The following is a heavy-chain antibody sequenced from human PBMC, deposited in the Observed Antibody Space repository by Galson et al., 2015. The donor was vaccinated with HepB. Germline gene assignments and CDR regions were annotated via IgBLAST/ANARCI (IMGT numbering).Heavy chain of an antibody. J-gene: IGHJ3*02. CDR3: ARLRGGWYNDAFDI. V-gene: IGHV4-39*01. D-gene: IGHD1-14*01. CDR1: GGSISSSTYY. Sequence: SETLSLTCAVSGGSISSSTYYWGWIRQPPGKGLEWIGSIYYSGSTYYNPSLKSRVTISVDTSKNQFSLKLSSVTAADTAVYYCARLRGGWYNDAFDIWGQGTMVTVSS. CDR2: IYYSGST.